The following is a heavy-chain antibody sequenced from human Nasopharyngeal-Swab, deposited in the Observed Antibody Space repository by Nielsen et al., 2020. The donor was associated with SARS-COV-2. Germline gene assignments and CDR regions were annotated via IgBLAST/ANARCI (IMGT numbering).Heavy chain of an antibody. Sequence: ASVKVSCKASGYNFTSYDINWVRQATGQGLEWMGWMNPNSGNTGYAQKFQGRVTMTRNTSISTAYMELSSLRSEDTAVYYCARGGYGDYLGYYYYMDVWGKGTTVTVSS. V-gene: IGHV1-8*01. J-gene: IGHJ6*03. CDR3: ARGGYGDYLGYYYYMDV. CDR2: MNPNSGNT. D-gene: IGHD4-17*01. CDR1: GYNFTSYD.